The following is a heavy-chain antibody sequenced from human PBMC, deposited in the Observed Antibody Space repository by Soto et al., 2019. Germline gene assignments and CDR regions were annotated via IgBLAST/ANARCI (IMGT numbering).Heavy chain of an antibody. D-gene: IGHD6-13*01. CDR1: GYTFNTYD. CDR2: MNPNTGST. Sequence: QVQLVQSGAEVKKPGASVKVSCKASGYTFNTYDIELVRLATGQGLEWMGSMNPNTGSTDYAQKFQGRVTMTMTTSISTGYLELSSLRSDDTAINYCARTMGGIAAAGSDFWVQGTLVTVSA. V-gene: IGHV1-8*01. J-gene: IGHJ4*02. CDR3: ARTMGGIAAAGSDF.